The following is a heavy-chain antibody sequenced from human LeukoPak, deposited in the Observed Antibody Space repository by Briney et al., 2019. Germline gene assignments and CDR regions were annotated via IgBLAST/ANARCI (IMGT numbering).Heavy chain of an antibody. CDR1: GGSISSHY. CDR3: ARASYYYDSSGYPWAFDI. Sequence: SETLSLTCTVAGGSISSHYWSWVRQPPGEGREWIGYIYYSGSTNYNPSLKSRVPISVDTSKNQFSLKLSSVTAADTAVYYCARASYYYDSSGYPWAFDIWGQGTMVTVSS. V-gene: IGHV4-59*11. J-gene: IGHJ3*02. CDR2: IYYSGST. D-gene: IGHD3-22*01.